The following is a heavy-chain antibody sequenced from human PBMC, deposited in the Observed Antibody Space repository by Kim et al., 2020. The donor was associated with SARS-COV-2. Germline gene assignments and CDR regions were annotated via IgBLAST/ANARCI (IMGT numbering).Heavy chain of an antibody. V-gene: IGHV4-39*01. D-gene: IGHD3-22*01. CDR3: ASQYYYDSSGYAYFDY. CDR2: IYYSGST. Sequence: SETLSLTCTVSGGSISSSSYYWGWIRQPPGKGLEWIGSIYYSGSTYYNPSLKSRVTISVDTSKNQFSLKLSSVTAADTAVYYCASQYYYDSSGYAYFDYWGQGTLVTVSS. J-gene: IGHJ4*02. CDR1: GGSISSSSYY.